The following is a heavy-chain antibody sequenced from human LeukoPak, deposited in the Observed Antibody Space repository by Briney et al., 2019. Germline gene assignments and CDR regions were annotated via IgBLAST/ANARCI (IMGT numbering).Heavy chain of an antibody. V-gene: IGHV1-46*01. D-gene: IGHD2-2*01. CDR2: INPGGGNT. CDR3: ARGGSDIVVVPAAGLDY. J-gene: IGHJ4*02. Sequence: ASVKVSCKASGYTFSGYYIHWVRQAPGQGLEWMGLINPGGGNTNYAQNFQGRVTMTRDMSTSTVYMELSSLRSEDTAVYYCARGGSDIVVVPAAGLDYWGQGTLVTVSS. CDR1: GYTFSGYY.